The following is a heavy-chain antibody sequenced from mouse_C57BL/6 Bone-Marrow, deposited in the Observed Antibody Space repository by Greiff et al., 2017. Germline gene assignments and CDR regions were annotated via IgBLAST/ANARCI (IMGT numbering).Heavy chain of an antibody. CDR1: GFTFSDYY. J-gene: IGHJ2*01. CDR3: ARGYDPYYFDY. CDR2: INYDGSST. D-gene: IGHD2-10*02. V-gene: IGHV5-16*01. Sequence: EVKLVESEGGLVQPGSSMKLSCTASGFTFSDYYMAWVRQVPEKGLEWVANINYDGSSTYYLDSLKSRFIISRDNAKNILYLQMSSLKSEDTATYYCARGYDPYYFDYWGQGTTLTVSS.